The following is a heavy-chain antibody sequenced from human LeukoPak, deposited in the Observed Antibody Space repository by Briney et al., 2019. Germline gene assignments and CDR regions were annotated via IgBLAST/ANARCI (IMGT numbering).Heavy chain of an antibody. V-gene: IGHV4-39*01. Sequence: SETLSLTCTVSGGSISSSSYYWGWIRQPPGKGLEWIGSIYYSGSTYYNPSLKSRVTISVDTSKNQFSLKLRSVTAADTAVYYCARTHYGERTGEFDYWGQGTLVIVSS. CDR3: ARTHYGERTGEFDY. D-gene: IGHD4-17*01. CDR1: GGSISSSSYY. CDR2: IYYSGST. J-gene: IGHJ4*02.